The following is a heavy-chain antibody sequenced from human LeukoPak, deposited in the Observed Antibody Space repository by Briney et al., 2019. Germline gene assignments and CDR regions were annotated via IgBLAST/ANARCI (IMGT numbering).Heavy chain of an antibody. Sequence: PSETLSLTCTVSGGSISTYYWSWIRQPPGKGLEWIGYIYHSGSTYYNPSLKSRVTISVDRSKNQFSLKLSSVTAADTAVYYCARRPHYDFWSGYYSPWGQGTLVTVSS. J-gene: IGHJ5*02. CDR1: GGSISTYY. D-gene: IGHD3-3*01. V-gene: IGHV4-59*04. CDR3: ARRPHYDFWSGYYSP. CDR2: IYHSGST.